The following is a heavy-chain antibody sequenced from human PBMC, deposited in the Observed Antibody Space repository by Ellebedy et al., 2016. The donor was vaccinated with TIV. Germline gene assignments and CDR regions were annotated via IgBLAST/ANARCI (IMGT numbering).Heavy chain of an antibody. D-gene: IGHD2-21*01. CDR1: GGPIRSGGYY. J-gene: IGHJ3*02. Sequence: MPSETLSLTCTVSGGPIRSGGYYWSWIRQHPGQALEWIGYIYSGGSPYYNPSLKSRVTISVDTSKNQFHLKLSSLTAADTAVYYCARDCFYDCYAFVIWGQGTMVTVSS. CDR3: ARDCFYDCYAFVI. V-gene: IGHV4-31*03. CDR2: IYSGGSP.